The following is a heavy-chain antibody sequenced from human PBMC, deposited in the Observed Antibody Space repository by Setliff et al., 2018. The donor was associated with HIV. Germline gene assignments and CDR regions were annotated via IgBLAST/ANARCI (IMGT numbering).Heavy chain of an antibody. Sequence: PSETLSLTCTVSGGSISSYSWSWIRQPPGKGLEWIGYIYTSGSTNYNPSLESRVTIYRDASKNQISLKLRSVTAADTAVHYCARVHCGGDCSYYYYYYMDVWGKGTTVTVSS. V-gene: IGHV4-4*08. CDR1: GGSISSYS. CDR3: ARVHCGGDCSYYYYYYMDV. J-gene: IGHJ6*03. CDR2: IYTSGST. D-gene: IGHD2-21*02.